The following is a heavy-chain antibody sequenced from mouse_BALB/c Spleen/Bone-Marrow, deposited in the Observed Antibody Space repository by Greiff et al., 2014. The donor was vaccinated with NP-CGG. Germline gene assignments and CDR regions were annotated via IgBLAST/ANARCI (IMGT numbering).Heavy chain of an antibody. Sequence: DVHLVESGGGLVQPGGSRKLSCAASGFTFSSFGMHWVRQAPEKGLEWVAYISSGSSTVFYADTVKGRFTVSRDNPKNTLFLQMSSLRYEDAAKYDCASSGGDFEDFDYWGQGTTLTVSS. CDR1: GFTFSSFG. V-gene: IGHV5-17*02. CDR3: ASSGGDFEDFDY. J-gene: IGHJ2*01. D-gene: IGHD2-13*01. CDR2: ISSGSSTV.